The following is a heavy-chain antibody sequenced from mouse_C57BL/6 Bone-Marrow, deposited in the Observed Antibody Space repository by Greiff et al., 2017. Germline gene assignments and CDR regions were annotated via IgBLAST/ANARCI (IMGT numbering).Heavy chain of an antibody. Sequence: VQLKQSGAELVRPGASVKLSCTASGFNIKDDYMHWVQQRPEQGLAWIGWIDPENGDTAYASKFQGKATITADTSSNTAYRQLSSLTSEDTAVYYCTTIYYGNYWFAYWGQGTLVTVSA. CDR3: TTIYYGNYWFAY. CDR1: GFNIKDDY. D-gene: IGHD2-1*01. V-gene: IGHV14-4*01. J-gene: IGHJ3*01. CDR2: IDPENGDT.